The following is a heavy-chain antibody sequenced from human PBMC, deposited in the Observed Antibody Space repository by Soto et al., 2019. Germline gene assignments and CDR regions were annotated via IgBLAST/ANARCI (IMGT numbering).Heavy chain of an antibody. D-gene: IGHD3-3*01. CDR2: ISAYNGNT. CDR3: ARDSPLTIFGVVTPRFDP. J-gene: IGHJ5*02. CDR1: GYTFTSYG. Sequence: QVQLVQSGAEVKKPGASVKVSCKASGYTFTSYGISWVRQAPGQGREWMGWISAYNGNTNYAQKLQCRVTMTTDTSTSTAYMELRSLRSDDTAVYYCARDSPLTIFGVVTPRFDPWGQGTLVTVSS. V-gene: IGHV1-18*01.